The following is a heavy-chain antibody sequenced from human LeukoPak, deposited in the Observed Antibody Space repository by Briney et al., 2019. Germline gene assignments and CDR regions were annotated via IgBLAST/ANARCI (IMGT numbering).Heavy chain of an antibody. CDR3: ARAALLRSAAAGTFDY. J-gene: IGHJ4*02. Sequence: PSETLSLTCTVSGGSISSYYWSWIRQPAGKGLEWIGRIYTSGSTNYNPSLKSRVTMSVDTSKNQFSLKLSSVTAADTAVYYCARAALLRSAAAGTFDYWGQGTLVTVSS. V-gene: IGHV4-4*07. D-gene: IGHD6-13*01. CDR1: GGSISSYY. CDR2: IYTSGST.